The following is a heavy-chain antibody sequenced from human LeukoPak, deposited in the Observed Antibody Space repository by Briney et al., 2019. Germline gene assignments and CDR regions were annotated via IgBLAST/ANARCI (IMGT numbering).Heavy chain of an antibody. CDR1: GYTFTTYW. D-gene: IGHD3-16*01. J-gene: IGHJ5*02. Sequence: GESLKISCKASGYTFTTYWIGWVRQMPGKGLEWMGVIWPGDSDTRYSPSFQGQVTTSVDKSITTAYLQWSSLKASGSAMYYCARPRQGDWFEPWGQGTLVTVSS. V-gene: IGHV5-51*01. CDR3: ARPRQGDWFEP. CDR2: IWPGDSDT.